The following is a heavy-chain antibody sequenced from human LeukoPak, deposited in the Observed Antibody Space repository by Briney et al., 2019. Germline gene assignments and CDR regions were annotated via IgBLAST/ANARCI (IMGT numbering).Heavy chain of an antibody. CDR3: ARGMYELQLGAWFDP. D-gene: IGHD3-16*01. Sequence: SETLSLTCTVPGGSISSDYWSWIRQPPGKGLEYIGFMFASGTSNYNPSFKSRVTMSVDTSKSQFSMNLSSVTAADTAVYYCARGMYELQLGAWFDPWGQGTLVTVSS. V-gene: IGHV4-59*01. CDR1: GGSISSDY. J-gene: IGHJ5*02. CDR2: MFASGTS.